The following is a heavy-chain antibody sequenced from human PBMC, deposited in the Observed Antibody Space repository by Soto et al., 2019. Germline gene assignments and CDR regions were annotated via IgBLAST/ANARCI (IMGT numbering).Heavy chain of an antibody. CDR2: ISSSSSYI. CDR1: GFTFSSYS. V-gene: IGHV3-21*01. D-gene: IGHD3-22*01. CDR3: ARTFLDYYDSSGYYCYFDY. Sequence: GGSLRLSCAASGFTFSSYSMNWVRQAPGKGLEWVSSISSSSSYIYYADSVKGRFTISRDNAKNSLYLQMNSLRAEDTAVYYCARTFLDYYDSSGYYCYFDYWGQGTLVTVSS. J-gene: IGHJ4*02.